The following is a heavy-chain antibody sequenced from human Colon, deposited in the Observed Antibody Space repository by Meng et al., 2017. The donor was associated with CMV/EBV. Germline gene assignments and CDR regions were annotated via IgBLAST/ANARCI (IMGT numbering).Heavy chain of an antibody. Sequence: GESLKISCIASGFTFGDYAMSWVRQAPQKGLEWVAVIYQSGTTYYADSVRGRFTISRDNSKNTLYLQMDSLRSEDTAVYFCAKESPLARAPFDLWGQGTPVTVSS. CDR2: IYQSGTT. J-gene: IGHJ4*02. CDR1: GFTFGDYA. D-gene: IGHD3-9*01. CDR3: AKESPLARAPFDL. V-gene: IGHV3-53*05.